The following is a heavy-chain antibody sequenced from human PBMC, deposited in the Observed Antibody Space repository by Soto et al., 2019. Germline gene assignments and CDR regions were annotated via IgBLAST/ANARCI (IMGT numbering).Heavy chain of an antibody. V-gene: IGHV3-21*01. CDR3: ARDIRGGVIYYYYGMDV. D-gene: IGHD3-10*01. Sequence: GGSLRLSCAASGFTFSSYSMNWVRQAPGKGLEWVSSISSSSSYIYYADSVKGRFTISRDNAKNSLYLQMNSLRAEDTAVYYCARDIRGGVIYYYYGMDVWGQGTTVTVSS. CDR1: GFTFSSYS. CDR2: ISSSSSYI. J-gene: IGHJ6*02.